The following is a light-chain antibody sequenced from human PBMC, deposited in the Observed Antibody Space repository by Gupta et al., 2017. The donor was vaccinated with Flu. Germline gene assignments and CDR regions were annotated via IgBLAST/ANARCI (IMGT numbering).Light chain of an antibody. Sequence: IVLTQSPGSLSLFPGERATLSCRASQSVSNDFLAWYQQKPGQAPRLLIYDTSTRATGTPQRFSGSGSETEFTLTISRLEPEDSAVYYCQQYGRTFGQGTKVEIK. CDR2: DTS. CDR3: QQYGRT. V-gene: IGKV3-20*01. J-gene: IGKJ1*01. CDR1: QSVSNDF.